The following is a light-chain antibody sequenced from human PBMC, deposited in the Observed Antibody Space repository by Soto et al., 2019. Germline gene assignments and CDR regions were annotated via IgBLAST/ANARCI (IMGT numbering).Light chain of an antibody. CDR2: DAS. Sequence: EIVLTQAPATLSLSPGERATLSCRASQSVYTYFAWYQQKPGQAPRLLIYDASNRATGIPARFSGSGSGTDFTLTIRSLGPEDFAVYYCQERSDWAMKLGQGTKVEIK. J-gene: IGKJ1*01. V-gene: IGKV3-11*01. CDR1: QSVYTY. CDR3: QERSDWAMK.